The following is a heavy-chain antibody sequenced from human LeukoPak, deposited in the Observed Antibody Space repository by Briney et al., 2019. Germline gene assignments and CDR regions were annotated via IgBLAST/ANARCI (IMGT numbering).Heavy chain of an antibody. CDR3: ARDRYYAIDV. J-gene: IGHJ6*03. CDR2: ISSSGSTI. D-gene: IGHD3-10*01. CDR1: GFTFSSYE. Sequence: PGGSLRLSCAGSGFTFSSYEVNWVRQAPGKGLEWVSYISSSGSTIYYADSVKGRFTISRDNAKNTLYLQMNSLRAEDTAVYYCARDRYYAIDVWGKGTTVTVSS. V-gene: IGHV3-48*03.